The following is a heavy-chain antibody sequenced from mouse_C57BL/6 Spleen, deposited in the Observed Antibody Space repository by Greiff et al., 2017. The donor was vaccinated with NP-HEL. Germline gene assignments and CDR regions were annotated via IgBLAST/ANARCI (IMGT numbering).Heavy chain of an antibody. CDR2: INPNNGGT. V-gene: IGHV1-26*01. CDR3: ARRGYDYLFDY. Sequence: EVQLQQSGPELVKPGASVKISCKASGYTFTDYYMNWVKQSHGKSLEWIGDINPNNGGTSYNQKFKGKATLTVDKSSSTAYMELRSLTSEDSAVYYCARRGYDYLFDYWGQGTTLTVSS. D-gene: IGHD2-4*01. CDR1: GYTFTDYY. J-gene: IGHJ2*01.